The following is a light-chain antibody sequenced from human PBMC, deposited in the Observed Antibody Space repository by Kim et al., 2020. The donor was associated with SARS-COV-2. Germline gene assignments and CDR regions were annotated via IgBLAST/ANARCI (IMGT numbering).Light chain of an antibody. Sequence: EIVLTQSPGTVSLSPGERATLSCRASQSVSSDYVAWYQQRPGQAPRLLIYDASSRATGVPDRFSGSGSGTDFTLTISRLEPEDFPVYHCQQYGNSPFTFGPGTKVDIK. V-gene: IGKV3-20*01. CDR1: QSVSSDY. CDR3: QQYGNSPFT. J-gene: IGKJ3*01. CDR2: DAS.